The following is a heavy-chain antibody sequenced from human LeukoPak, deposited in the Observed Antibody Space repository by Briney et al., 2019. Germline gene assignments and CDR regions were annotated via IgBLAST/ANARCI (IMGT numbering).Heavy chain of an antibody. D-gene: IGHD1-26*01. CDR1: GFTFSSYS. V-gene: IGHV3-21*01. Sequence: GGSLRLSCAASGFTFSSYSMNWVRQAPGKGLEWVSSISSSSSYIYYADSVRGRFTISRDNAKNSLYLQMNSLRAEDTAVYYCARDWDGGSYYEAFDIWGQGTIVTVSS. J-gene: IGHJ3*02. CDR2: ISSSSSYI. CDR3: ARDWDGGSYYEAFDI.